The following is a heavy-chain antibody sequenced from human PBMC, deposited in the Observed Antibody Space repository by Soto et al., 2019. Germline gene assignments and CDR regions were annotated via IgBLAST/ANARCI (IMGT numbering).Heavy chain of an antibody. CDR3: ARMSGTYYVPDY. V-gene: IGHV4-31*03. CDR2: IYHSGST. D-gene: IGHD1-26*01. J-gene: IGHJ4*01. Sequence: QVQLQESGPRLVEASQTLSLTCTVSNASITSSGYYWSWVRQPPGKRLEWIGYIYHSGSTFYSPSLQSRLTMSVDTSKNQFSLTLRSVTAADTAVYHCARMSGTYYVPDYWGHGTLVTVSS. CDR1: NASITSSGYY.